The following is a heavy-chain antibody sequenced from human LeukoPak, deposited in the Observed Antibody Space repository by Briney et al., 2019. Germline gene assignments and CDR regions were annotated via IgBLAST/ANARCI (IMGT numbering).Heavy chain of an antibody. CDR1: GGSISSYY. J-gene: IGHJ4*02. Sequence: SETLSLTCTVSGGSISSYYWSWIRQPPGKGLDCIGYIYYSGTTNYNPSLKSRVTISLDTSKNQFSLKLTSVTAADTAVYYCARDTYYYDSSGSLKAGIDYWGQGTLVTVSS. CDR2: IYYSGTT. D-gene: IGHD3-22*01. CDR3: ARDTYYYDSSGSLKAGIDY. V-gene: IGHV4-59*01.